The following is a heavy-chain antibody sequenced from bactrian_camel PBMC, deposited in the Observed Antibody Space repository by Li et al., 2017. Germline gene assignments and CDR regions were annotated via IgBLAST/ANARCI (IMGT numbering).Heavy chain of an antibody. CDR2: ISSDGRS. V-gene: IGHV3S26*01. Sequence: VQLVESGGGLVQPGGSLRLSCSTSGFAFSASWMNWVRQAPGKERERVAAISSDGRSDYADSVKGRFTISKDNAKNTLYLQMNSLKPEDTAMYYCAAEDPMGWPPAREYHIWGQGTQVTVS. CDR3: AAEDPMGWPPAREYHI. CDR1: GFAFSASW. J-gene: IGHJ4*01. D-gene: IGHD5*01.